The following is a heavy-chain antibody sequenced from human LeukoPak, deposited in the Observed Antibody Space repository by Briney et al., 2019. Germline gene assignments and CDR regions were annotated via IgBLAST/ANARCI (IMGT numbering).Heavy chain of an antibody. Sequence: GESLRISCKGSGYRFTSYWISWVRQLPGKGLEWMGRIDPSDSYTNYSPSFQGHLTISADKSISTAYLQWSSLKASDTAMYYCARHQLLGPCFKGVCSDAFDIWGQGTMVTVSS. V-gene: IGHV5-10-1*01. J-gene: IGHJ3*02. CDR1: GYRFTSYW. CDR2: IDPSDSYT. CDR3: ARHQLLGPCFKGVCSDAFDI. D-gene: IGHD2-8*01.